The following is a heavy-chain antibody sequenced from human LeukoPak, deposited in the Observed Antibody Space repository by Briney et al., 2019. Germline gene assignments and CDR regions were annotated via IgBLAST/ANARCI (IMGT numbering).Heavy chain of an antibody. Sequence: GGSLRLSCAASGFTFSSYSMNWVRQAPGKGLEWVANIKQDGSEKYYVDSVKGRFTISRDNAKNSLYLQMNSLRAEDTAVYYCARAVLRIYSYGLFDYWGQGTLVTVSS. D-gene: IGHD5-18*01. J-gene: IGHJ4*02. V-gene: IGHV3-7*01. CDR1: GFTFSSYS. CDR2: IKQDGSEK. CDR3: ARAVLRIYSYGLFDY.